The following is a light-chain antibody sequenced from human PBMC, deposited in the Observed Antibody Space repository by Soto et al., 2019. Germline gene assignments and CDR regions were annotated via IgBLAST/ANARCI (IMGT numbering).Light chain of an antibody. CDR3: QQYDSYAWT. Sequence: DIQMTQSPSILSASVGDRVTITCRASQSISSWLAWYQQKPGKAPKLLIYDASSLESGVPSRFSGIGSGTEFTLTITSLRPDDFATYYCQQYDSYAWTFGQGTKVDIK. CDR1: QSISSW. V-gene: IGKV1-5*01. J-gene: IGKJ1*01. CDR2: DAS.